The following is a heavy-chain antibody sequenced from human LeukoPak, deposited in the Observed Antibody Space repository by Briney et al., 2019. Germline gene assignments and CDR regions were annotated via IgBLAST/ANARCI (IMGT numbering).Heavy chain of an antibody. CDR3: ARGVVVVPAAKWGY. CDR1: GYTFTGYY. J-gene: IGHJ4*02. CDR2: INPNSSGT. D-gene: IGHD2-2*01. V-gene: IGHV1-2*02. Sequence: ASVKVSCKASGYTFTGYYMHWVRQAPGQGLEWMGWINPNSSGTNYAQKFQGRVTMTRDTSISTAYMELSRLRSDDTAVYYCARGVVVVPAAKWGYWGQGTLVTVSS.